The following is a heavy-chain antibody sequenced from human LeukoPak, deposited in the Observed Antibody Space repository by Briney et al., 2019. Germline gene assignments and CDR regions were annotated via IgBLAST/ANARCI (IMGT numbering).Heavy chain of an antibody. V-gene: IGHV3-53*01. J-gene: IGHJ6*02. Sequence: TGGSLRLSCAASGFTVSSNCMSWVRQAPGKGLEWVSVIYSGGSTYYADSVKGRFTISRDNSKNTLYLQINSLRAEDTAVYYCARDVQGFGEFGILGMDVWGQGTTVTVSS. CDR3: ARDVQGFGEFGILGMDV. CDR2: IYSGGST. D-gene: IGHD3-10*01. CDR1: GFTVSSNC.